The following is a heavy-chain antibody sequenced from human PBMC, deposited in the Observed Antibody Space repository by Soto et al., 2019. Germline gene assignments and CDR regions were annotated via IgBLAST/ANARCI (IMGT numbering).Heavy chain of an antibody. J-gene: IGHJ4*02. D-gene: IGHD1-1*01. CDR1: GGSISSSCYQ. CDR2: FYYSGST. V-gene: IGHV4-39*01. CDR3: ARGLRKGLERQEIDY. Sequence: SETRSLTCPDSGGSISSSCYQWGCICQPPGKGLEWIGSFYYSGSTYYNPSLKSRVTISVDTSKNQFSLKLSSVTAADTAVYYCARGLRKGLERQEIDYWGQG.